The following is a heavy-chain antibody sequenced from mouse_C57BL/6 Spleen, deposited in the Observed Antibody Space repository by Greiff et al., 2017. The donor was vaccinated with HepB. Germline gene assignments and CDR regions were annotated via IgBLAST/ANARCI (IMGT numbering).Heavy chain of an antibody. D-gene: IGHD1-1*01. CDR3: ARSRYGSSYEY. V-gene: IGHV7-3*01. Sequence: EVQLVESGGGLVQPGGSLSLSCAASGFTFTDYYMSWVRQPPGKALEWLGFIRNKANGYTTEYSASVKGRFTISRDNSQSILYLQMNALRAEDSATYYCARSRYGSSYEYWGQGTTLTVSS. CDR1: GFTFTDYY. CDR2: IRNKANGYTT. J-gene: IGHJ2*01.